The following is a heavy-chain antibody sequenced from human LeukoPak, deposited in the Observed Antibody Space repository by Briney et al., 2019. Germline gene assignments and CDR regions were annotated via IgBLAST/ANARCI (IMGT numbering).Heavy chain of an antibody. J-gene: IGHJ3*02. CDR3: ARGGYYYDSSGYYFGELLYAFDI. D-gene: IGHD3-22*01. CDR2: IYYSGST. V-gene: IGHV4-59*01. CDR1: GGSISSYY. Sequence: SETLSLTCTVSGGSISSYYWSWIRQPPGKGLEWIGYIYYSGSTNYNPSLKCRVTISVDTSKNQFSLKLSSVTAADTAVYYCARGGYYYDSSGYYFGELLYAFDIWGQGTMVTVSS.